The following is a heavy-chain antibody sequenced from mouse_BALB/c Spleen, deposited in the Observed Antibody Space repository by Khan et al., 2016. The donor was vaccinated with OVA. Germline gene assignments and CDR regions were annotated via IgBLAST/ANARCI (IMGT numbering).Heavy chain of an antibody. CDR1: GFTFSTYG. CDR3: ARLAYYYDSEGFAY. D-gene: IGHD1-1*01. J-gene: IGHJ3*01. Sequence: VQLKESGGDVVKPGGSLKLSCAASGFTFSTYGMSWVRQTPDKRLEWVATVSTGGHYTYYPDTVKGRFTISRDTAKNTLYLQMSSLKSEDTAMFYCARLAYYYDSEGFAYWGQGTLVTVSA. CDR2: VSTGGHYT. V-gene: IGHV5-6*01.